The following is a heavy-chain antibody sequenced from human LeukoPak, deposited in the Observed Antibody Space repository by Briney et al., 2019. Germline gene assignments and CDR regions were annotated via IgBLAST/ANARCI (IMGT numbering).Heavy chain of an antibody. D-gene: IGHD2-2*01. Sequence: GAMRLSWAASGFTFSDYSMNGVRQAPGKGLEWISDIGISSGNTKYADSVKGRFTISGDKAKNSLYLQMNSLRVEDTAVYYCARDTKYAFDNWGQGTLVTVSS. CDR2: IGISSGNT. CDR1: GFTFSDYS. CDR3: ARDTKYAFDN. V-gene: IGHV3-48*01. J-gene: IGHJ4*02.